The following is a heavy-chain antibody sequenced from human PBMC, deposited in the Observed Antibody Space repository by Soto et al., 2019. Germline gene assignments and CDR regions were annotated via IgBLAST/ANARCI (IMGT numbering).Heavy chain of an antibody. D-gene: IGHD3-10*01. J-gene: IGHJ3*02. Sequence: SVKVSCKASAGTFSSYAISWVRQAPGQGLEWMGGIIPIFGTANYAQKFQGRVTITADESTSTAYMELSSLRSEDTAVYYCARVETYYYGSGSYYGAFDIWGQGTMVTASS. CDR1: AGTFSSYA. V-gene: IGHV1-69*13. CDR2: IIPIFGTA. CDR3: ARVETYYYGSGSYYGAFDI.